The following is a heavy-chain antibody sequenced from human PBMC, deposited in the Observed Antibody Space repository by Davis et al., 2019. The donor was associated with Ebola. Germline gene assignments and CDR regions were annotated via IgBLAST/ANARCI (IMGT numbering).Heavy chain of an antibody. Sequence: MPSETLSLTCAVSGGSLTSPNWWTWLRQTPGKGLEWIGEVFQNGDTNYNPSLRSRVIISVDTSKNQFSLEVSSLAAADTAVYYCARAKDYFDSRGRRCYFDFWGQGILVTVSS. CDR1: GGSLTSPNW. V-gene: IGHV4-4*02. CDR3: ARAKDYFDSRGRRCYFDF. J-gene: IGHJ4*02. CDR2: VFQNGDT. D-gene: IGHD3-22*01.